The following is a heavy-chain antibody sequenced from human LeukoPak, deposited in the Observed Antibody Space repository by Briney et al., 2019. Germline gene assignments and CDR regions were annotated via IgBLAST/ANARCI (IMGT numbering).Heavy chain of an antibody. CDR1: GGSISSSSYY. Sequence: SETLSLTCTVSGGSISSSSYYWGWLRQPPGKGLEWIGSIYYSGSTYYNPSLKSRVTISVDTSKNQFSLKLSSVTAADTAVYYCARSGGSPWTTWAFDIWGQGTMVTVSS. J-gene: IGHJ3*02. CDR2: IYYSGST. CDR3: ARSGGSPWTTWAFDI. V-gene: IGHV4-39*01. D-gene: IGHD1-1*01.